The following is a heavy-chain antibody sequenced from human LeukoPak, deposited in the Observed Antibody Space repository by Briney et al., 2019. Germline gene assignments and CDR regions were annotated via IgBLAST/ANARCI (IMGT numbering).Heavy chain of an antibody. V-gene: IGHV3-30*04. J-gene: IGHJ5*02. D-gene: IGHD3-9*01. CDR2: ISYDGSNK. CDR1: GFTFSSYA. CDR3: ARARLSRYFDWEDNTSGFDP. Sequence: GGSLRLSCAASGFTFSSYAMHWVRQAPGKGLEWVAVISYDGSNKYYADSVKGRFTISRDNSKNTLYLQMNSLRAEDTAVYYCARARLSRYFDWEDNTSGFDPWGQGTLVTVSS.